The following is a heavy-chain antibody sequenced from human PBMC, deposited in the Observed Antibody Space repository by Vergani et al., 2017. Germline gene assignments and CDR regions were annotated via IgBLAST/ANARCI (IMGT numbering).Heavy chain of an antibody. CDR3: ARISYDYVWGSYRPYYYYYVDV. V-gene: IGHV4-59*01. J-gene: IGHJ6*03. D-gene: IGHD3-16*02. CDR2: IYYSGST. Sequence: QVQLQESGPGLVKPSETLSLTCTVSGGSISSYYWSWIRQPPGKGLEWIGYIYYSGSTNYNPSLKSRVTISVDTSKNQFSLKLSSVTAADTAVYYCARISYDYVWGSYRPYYYYYVDVWGKGTTVTVSS. CDR1: GGSISSYY.